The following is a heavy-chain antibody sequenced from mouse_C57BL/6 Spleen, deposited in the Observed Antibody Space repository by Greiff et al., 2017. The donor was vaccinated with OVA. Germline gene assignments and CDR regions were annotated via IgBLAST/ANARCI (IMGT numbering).Heavy chain of an antibody. D-gene: IGHD3-1*01. CDR1: GYTFTSYW. CDR2: IDPSDSYT. J-gene: IGHJ4*01. Sequence: VKLQQPGAELVKPGASVKLSCKASGYTFTSYWMQWVKQRPGQGLEWIGEIDPSDSYTNYNQKFKGKATLTVDTSSSTAYMQLSSLTSEDSAVYYCARRASMDYWGQGTSVTVSS. CDR3: ARRASMDY. V-gene: IGHV1-50*01.